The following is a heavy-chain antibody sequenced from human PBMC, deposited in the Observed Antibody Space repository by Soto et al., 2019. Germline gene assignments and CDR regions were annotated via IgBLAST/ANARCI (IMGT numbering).Heavy chain of an antibody. V-gene: IGHV1-18*01. Sequence: ASVKVSCKTSGYTFNTYGINWVRQAPGQGLEFMGWISAYDGKTTYAEKFQGRVTLTTDTSTSTAYVELRSLRSDDTAIYYCARDPDGWWTSYWFDPWGQGTPVTVSS. CDR2: ISAYDGKT. CDR3: ARDPDGWWTSYWFDP. J-gene: IGHJ5*02. CDR1: GYTFNTYG. D-gene: IGHD2-15*01.